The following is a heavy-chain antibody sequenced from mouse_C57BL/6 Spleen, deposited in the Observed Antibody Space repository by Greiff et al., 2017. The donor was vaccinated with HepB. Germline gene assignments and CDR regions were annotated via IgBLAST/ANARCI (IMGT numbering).Heavy chain of an antibody. Sequence: EVQLVESGEGLVKPGGSLKLSCAASGFTFSSYAMSWVRQTPEKRLEWVAYISSGGDYIYYADTVKGRFTISRDNARNTLYLQMSSLKSEETAMYYCTRGYCGYEFAYWGQGTLVTVTA. CDR1: GFTFSSYA. CDR2: ISSGGDYI. CDR3: TRGYCGYEFAY. D-gene: IGHD2-2*01. J-gene: IGHJ3*01. V-gene: IGHV5-9-1*02.